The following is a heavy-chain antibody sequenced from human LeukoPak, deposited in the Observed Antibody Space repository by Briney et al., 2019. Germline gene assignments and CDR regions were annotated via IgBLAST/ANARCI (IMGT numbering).Heavy chain of an antibody. CDR3: ASALPADHFDY. V-gene: IGHV3-7*01. Sequence: GGSLRLSCAASGFTSSSYWMSWVRQAPGKGLEWVANIKYCGSEKYYVDSVRGRLTISRDNAKNSLYLQMNSLRAEDTAVYYCASALPADHFDYWGQGTLVTVSS. CDR2: IKYCGSEK. CDR1: GFTSSSYW. J-gene: IGHJ4*02.